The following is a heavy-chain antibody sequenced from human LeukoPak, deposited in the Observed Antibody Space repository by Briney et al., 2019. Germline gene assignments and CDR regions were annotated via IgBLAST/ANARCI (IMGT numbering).Heavy chain of an antibody. CDR1: GFTFSNYW. Sequence: PGGSLRLSCAASGFTFSNYWMHCVRQAPGKGLVWVSRINSDGGSTTYADSVKGRFSISRDNAKNTLYLQMNSLRAEDTAVYYCARGAWGSQDYWGQGTLVTVSS. CDR3: ARGAWGSQDY. V-gene: IGHV3-74*01. J-gene: IGHJ4*02. CDR2: INSDGGST. D-gene: IGHD7-27*01.